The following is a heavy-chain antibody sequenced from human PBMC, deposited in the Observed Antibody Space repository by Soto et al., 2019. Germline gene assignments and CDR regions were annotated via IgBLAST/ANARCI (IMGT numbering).Heavy chain of an antibody. CDR1: GVSVTNGDYY. CDR2: IYYSEAT. Sequence: SETLSLTCTVSGVSVTNGDYYWSWMRQSPGKGLEWIGNIYYSEATRYNPSLNSRLSISIDTSRNQFSLQLTSVTAADTAIYYCARQRRGGYWFDPWGQGTLVTVSS. CDR3: ARQRRGGYWFDP. V-gene: IGHV4-30-4*01. J-gene: IGHJ5*02.